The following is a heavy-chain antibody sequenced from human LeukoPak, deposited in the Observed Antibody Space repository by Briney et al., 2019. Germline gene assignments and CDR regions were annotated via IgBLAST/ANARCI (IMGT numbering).Heavy chain of an antibody. CDR2: INHSGST. J-gene: IGHJ5*02. D-gene: IGHD1-20*01. CDR1: GGSFSGYY. CDR3: ARVGIETGNWFDP. Sequence: SETLSLTCAVYGGSFSGYYWSWIRQPPGKGLEWIGEINHSGSTNYNPSLKSRVTISVDTSKNQFSLKLSSVTAADTAVYYCARVGIETGNWFDPWGQGTLVTVSS. V-gene: IGHV4-34*01.